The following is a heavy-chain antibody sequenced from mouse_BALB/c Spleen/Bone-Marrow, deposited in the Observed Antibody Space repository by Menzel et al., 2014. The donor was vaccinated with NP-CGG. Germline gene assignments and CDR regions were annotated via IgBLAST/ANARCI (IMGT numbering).Heavy chain of an antibody. D-gene: IGHD1-1*01. V-gene: IGHV1-4*01. J-gene: IGHJ2*01. CDR3: ARESLYGSNYY. Sequence: AQPQQSGAELVRPGASVKMSCKAPRHPFTSHTIHWVKQRPGQALEWIGYINPRSSYTNYNQKFKDKATLTADKSSSTAYMQLSSLTSEDSAVYYCARESLYGSNYYWGQGTTLTVSS. CDR1: RHPFTSHT. CDR2: INPRSSYT.